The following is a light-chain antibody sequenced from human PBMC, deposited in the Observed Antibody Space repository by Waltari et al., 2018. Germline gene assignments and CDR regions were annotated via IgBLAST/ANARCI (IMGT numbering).Light chain of an antibody. J-gene: IGKJ1*01. CDR1: LSRSDSKNF. V-gene: IGKV4-1*01. CDR3: QQYYSTPPT. CDR2: WAS. Sequence: LSRSDSKNFLAWYQQKPGQSPKLLIHWASTRESGVPDRFSGSGSGTDFTLTISTLQGEDVAVYFCQQYYSTPPTFGQGTKVDIK.